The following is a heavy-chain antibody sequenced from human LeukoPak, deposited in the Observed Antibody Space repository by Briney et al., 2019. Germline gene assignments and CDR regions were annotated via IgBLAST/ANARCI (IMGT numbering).Heavy chain of an antibody. CDR1: GYSFTNYW. Sequence: GESLKISCKGSGYSFTNYWIGWVRQMPGKGLEWMGIIYPGDSDTRYGPSFQGQVTISADKSISTAYLQWSSLKASDTAMYYCARQIAAAAPELGYWGQGTLVTVSS. D-gene: IGHD6-13*01. V-gene: IGHV5-51*01. CDR3: ARQIAAAAPELGY. CDR2: IYPGDSDT. J-gene: IGHJ4*02.